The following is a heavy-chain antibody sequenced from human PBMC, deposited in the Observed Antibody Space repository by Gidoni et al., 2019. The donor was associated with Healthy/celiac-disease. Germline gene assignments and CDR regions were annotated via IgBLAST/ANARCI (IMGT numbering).Heavy chain of an antibody. CDR2: IIPILGIA. CDR1: GGTFSSYA. Sequence: QVQLVQSGAEVKKPGSSVKVSCKASGGTFSSYAISWVRQAPGQGLEWMGGIIPILGIANYAQKFQGRVTITADKSTSTAYMELSSLRSEDTAVYYCARGDYDILTGYYSTFDYWGQGTLVTVSS. CDR3: ARGDYDILTGYYSTFDY. V-gene: IGHV1-69*10. D-gene: IGHD3-9*01. J-gene: IGHJ4*02.